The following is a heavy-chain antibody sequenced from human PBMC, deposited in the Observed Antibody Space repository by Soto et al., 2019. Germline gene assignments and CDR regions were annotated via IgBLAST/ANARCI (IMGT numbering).Heavy chain of an antibody. D-gene: IGHD3-9*01. CDR3: ARGVSPGNSILYLGACDI. J-gene: IGHJ3*02. V-gene: IGHV3-7*05. CDR2: IKRDGSAK. Sequence: EVQLVESGGGLVQPGGSLRLSCAASGFTFSNYWMTWVRQAPGKGLEWVANIKRDGSAKYYLDSVRGRFTIARDNAKNSLYLQKDRLRAEDAALYYCARGVSPGNSILYLGACDIWGQGTMVTVSS. CDR1: GFTFSNYW.